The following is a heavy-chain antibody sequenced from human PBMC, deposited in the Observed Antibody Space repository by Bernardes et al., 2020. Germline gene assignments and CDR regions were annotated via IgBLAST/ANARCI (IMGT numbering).Heavy chain of an antibody. D-gene: IGHD4-17*01. Sequence: GGSLRLSCAASGFTFSRHAMSWVRQAPGKGLEWVSGISASGGITHYADSVKGRFRISRDNSKNTLHLQMSSLRDEDMAVYYCVKTQGGGGGDYVLDYWGQGTLVTVSS. J-gene: IGHJ4*02. CDR2: ISASGGIT. CDR3: VKTQGGGGGDYVLDY. CDR1: GFTFSRHA. V-gene: IGHV3-23*01.